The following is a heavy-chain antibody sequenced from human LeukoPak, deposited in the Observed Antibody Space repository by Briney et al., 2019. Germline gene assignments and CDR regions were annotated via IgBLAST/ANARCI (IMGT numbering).Heavy chain of an antibody. CDR3: ARVETAAGYFDY. V-gene: IGHV4-59*01. CDR2: IYYSGST. D-gene: IGHD6-13*01. CDR1: GGSISSYY. J-gene: IGHJ4*02. Sequence: KPSETLSLTCTVSGGSISSYYWSWIRQPPGKGLEWIGYIYYSGSTNYNPSLKSRVTISVDTSKNQFSLKLSSVTAADTAVYYCARVETAAGYFDYWGQXTLVTVS.